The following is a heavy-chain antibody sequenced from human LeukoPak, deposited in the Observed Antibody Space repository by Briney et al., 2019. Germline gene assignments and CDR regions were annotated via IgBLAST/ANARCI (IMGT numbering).Heavy chain of an antibody. D-gene: IGHD3-3*01. CDR3: ERQPYYDSYNWFDP. CDR1: GYTFTGYY. Sequence: GASVKVSCKSSGYTFTGYYMHGVRPAPGQGLEWMGWINPNSGGTNYAQKFQGRVTMTRDTSISTAYMELSRLRSDDTAVSYCERQPYYDSYNWFDPWGQGTLVTVYS. J-gene: IGHJ5*02. CDR2: INPNSGGT. V-gene: IGHV1-2*02.